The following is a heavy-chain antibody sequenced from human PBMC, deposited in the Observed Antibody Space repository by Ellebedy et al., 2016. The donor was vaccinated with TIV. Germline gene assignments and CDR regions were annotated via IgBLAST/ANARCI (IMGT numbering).Heavy chain of an antibody. V-gene: IGHV3-23*01. J-gene: IGHJ2*01. D-gene: IGHD2-21*02. CDR1: GFTFSNHA. CDR3: ASHQTGDRVTNIVFDL. CDR2: IGGPTTT. Sequence: PGGSLRLSCITSGFTFSNHAMNWVRQAPGKGLEWVSGIGGPTTTFYADSVKGRFTISIDNSKNTLYLQMNSLRAEGTAVYYCASHQTGDRVTNIVFDLWGRGTLVTVSS.